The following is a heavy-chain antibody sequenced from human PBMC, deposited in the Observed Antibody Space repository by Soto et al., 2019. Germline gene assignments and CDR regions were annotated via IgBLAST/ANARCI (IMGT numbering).Heavy chain of an antibody. CDR1: GGSFSGYY. CDR2: INHSGST. Sequence: SETLSLTCAVYGGSFSGYYWSWIRQPPGKGLEWIGEINHSGSTNYNPSLKSRVTISVDTSKNQFSLKLSSVTAADTAVYYCARGRRWLPRGAFDIWGQGTMVTVSS. V-gene: IGHV4-34*01. CDR3: ARGRRWLPRGAFDI. J-gene: IGHJ3*02. D-gene: IGHD6-19*01.